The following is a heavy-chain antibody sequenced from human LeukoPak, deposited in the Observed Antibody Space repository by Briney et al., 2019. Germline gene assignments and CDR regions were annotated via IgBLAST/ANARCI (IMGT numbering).Heavy chain of an antibody. V-gene: IGHV1-69*05. CDR2: IIPIFGTA. CDR3: ARELGYDFWSGYDY. Sequence: SVKVSCKASGGTFSSYAISWVRQAPGQGLEWMGGIIPIFGTANYAQKFQGRVTITTDESTSTAYMELSSLRSEDTAVYYCARELGYDFWSGYDYWGQGTLVTVSS. CDR1: GGTFSSYA. D-gene: IGHD3-3*01. J-gene: IGHJ4*02.